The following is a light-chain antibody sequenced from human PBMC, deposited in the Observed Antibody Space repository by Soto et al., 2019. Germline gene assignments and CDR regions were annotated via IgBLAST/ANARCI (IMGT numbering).Light chain of an antibody. Sequence: VLTQAPVTLSLNPGERATLSCRAFQSVSSSYLAWYQLKPGQAPRLLIYGASSRATGIPDRFSGSESGTDFTLTISRLEPEDFAVYYCQQYGSSLTWTFGQGTKVDIK. V-gene: IGKV3-20*01. J-gene: IGKJ1*01. CDR2: GAS. CDR1: QSVSSSY. CDR3: QQYGSSLTWT.